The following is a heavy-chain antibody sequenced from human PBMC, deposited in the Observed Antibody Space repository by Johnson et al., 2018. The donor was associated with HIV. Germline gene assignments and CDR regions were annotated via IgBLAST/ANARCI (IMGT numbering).Heavy chain of an antibody. CDR2: ISGSGGST. D-gene: IGHD2-8*02. CDR3: AKPGVLGGAFDI. CDR1: GFTFSDYY. J-gene: IGHJ3*02. Sequence: QVQLVESGGGVVKPGRSLRLSCAASGFTFSDYYMSWIRQAPGKGLEWVSYISGSGGSTYYADSVKGRFTISRDNSKNTLYLQMNSRRAEDTAVYYCAKPGVLGGAFDIWGQGTMVTVSS. V-gene: IGHV3-11*04.